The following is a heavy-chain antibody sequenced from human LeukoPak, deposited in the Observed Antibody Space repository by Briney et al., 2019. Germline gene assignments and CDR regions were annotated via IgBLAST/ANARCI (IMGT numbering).Heavy chain of an antibody. J-gene: IGHJ4*02. Sequence: SETLSLTCTVSGGSISSGSYYWSWIRQPAGKGLEWIGRIYTSGSTNYNPSLKSRVTISVDTSKNQFSLKLSSVTAADTAVYYCARAGPGYYYGSGSYPYWGQGTLVTVSS. CDR1: GGSISSGSYY. V-gene: IGHV4-61*02. CDR2: IYTSGST. D-gene: IGHD3-10*01. CDR3: ARAGPGYYYGSGSYPY.